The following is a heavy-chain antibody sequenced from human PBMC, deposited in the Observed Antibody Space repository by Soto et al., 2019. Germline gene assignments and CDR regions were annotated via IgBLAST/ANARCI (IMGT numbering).Heavy chain of an antibody. J-gene: IGHJ6*02. D-gene: IGHD1-26*01. CDR1: GGSISSSNW. CDR3: ARVSGIYYYGMDG. CDR2: IYHSGST. Sequence: QVQLQESGPGLVKPSGTLSLTCAVSGGSISSSNWWSWVRQPPGKGLKWIGEIYHSGSTNYNPSLKSRVAISVDKSKTQFSLKLSSVTAADTDVYYCARVSGIYYYGMDGWGQGTTVTVSS. V-gene: IGHV4-4*02.